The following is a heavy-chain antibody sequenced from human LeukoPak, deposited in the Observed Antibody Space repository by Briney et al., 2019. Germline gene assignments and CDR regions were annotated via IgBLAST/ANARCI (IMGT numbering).Heavy chain of an antibody. V-gene: IGHV4-34*01. J-gene: IGHJ5*02. D-gene: IGHD3-22*01. CDR2: INHSGST. Sequence: SETLSLTCAVYGGSFSGYYWSWIRQPPGKGLEWIGEINHSGSTNYNPSLKSRVTISVDTSKNQLSLKLSSVTAADTAVYYCARVYYYDSSGYVWFDPWGQGTLVTVSS. CDR3: ARVYYYDSSGYVWFDP. CDR1: GGSFSGYY.